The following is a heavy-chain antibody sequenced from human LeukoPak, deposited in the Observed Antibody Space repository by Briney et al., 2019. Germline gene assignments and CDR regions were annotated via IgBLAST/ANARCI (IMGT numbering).Heavy chain of an antibody. D-gene: IGHD2-2*02. CDR1: GFTFRSYA. V-gene: IGHV3-23*01. J-gene: IGHJ4*02. CDR2: IISGSGATT. CDR3: AYSPYCSGTRCYRFDY. Sequence: GGSLRLSCAASGFTFRSYAMSWVRQAPGKGLEWVSAIISGSGATTYYADSVKGRFTISRDNSKNTLYLEMKNLRADDTALYYCAYSPYCSGTRCYRFDYWGQGTLVTVSS.